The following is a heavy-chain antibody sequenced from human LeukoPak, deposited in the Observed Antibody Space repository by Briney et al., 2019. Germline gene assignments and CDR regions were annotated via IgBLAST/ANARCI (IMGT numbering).Heavy chain of an antibody. J-gene: IGHJ6*02. V-gene: IGHV3-48*04. CDR3: ASNAGGNCGGDCFWSYGMDV. CDR2: ISSSGSTI. D-gene: IGHD2-21*02. Sequence: GGSLRLSCATSGFTFSSYSINWVRQAPGKGLEWVSYISSSGSTIYYADSVKGRFTISRDNAKNSLYLQMNSLRAEDTAVYYCASNAGGNCGGDCFWSYGMDVWGQGTTVTVSS. CDR1: GFTFSSYS.